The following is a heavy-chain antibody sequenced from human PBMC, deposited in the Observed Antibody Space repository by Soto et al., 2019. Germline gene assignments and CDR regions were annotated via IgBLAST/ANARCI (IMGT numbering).Heavy chain of an antibody. J-gene: IGHJ4*02. CDR3: ARGRTSSPTPGDY. CDR1: GGSISSGGYY. D-gene: IGHD2-2*01. CDR2: IYYSGST. Sequence: SETLSLTCTVYGGSISSGGYYWSWIRQHPGKGLEWIGYIYYSGSTYYNPSLKSRVTISVDTSKNQFSLKLSSVTAADTAVYYCARGRTSSPTPGDYWGQGTLVNVSS. V-gene: IGHV4-31*03.